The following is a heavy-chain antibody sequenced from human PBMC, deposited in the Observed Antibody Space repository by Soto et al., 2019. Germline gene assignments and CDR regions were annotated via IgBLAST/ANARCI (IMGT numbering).Heavy chain of an antibody. D-gene: IGHD6-6*01. Sequence: EVQLVGSGGGLVQPGGSLRLSCAASGFTFKSYGMNWVRQAPGKGLEWVSYISSTTTTISYADSVKGRFTISRDNAKNLLYRQVNNLRDEDTAVYYCARGGAARPDYWGQGTLVTVSS. V-gene: IGHV3-48*02. CDR1: GFTFKSYG. CDR3: ARGGAARPDY. J-gene: IGHJ4*02. CDR2: ISSTTTTI.